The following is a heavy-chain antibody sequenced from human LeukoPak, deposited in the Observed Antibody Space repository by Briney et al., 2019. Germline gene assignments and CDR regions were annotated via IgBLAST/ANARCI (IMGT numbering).Heavy chain of an antibody. CDR1: GYTFTGYY. CDR3: ARYSSRGGWFDP. D-gene: IGHD6-13*01. CDR2: INPNSGGT. J-gene: IGHJ5*02. V-gene: IGHV1-2*02. Sequence: GASVKVSCKASGYTFTGYYMHWVRQAPGQGLEWMGWINPNSGGTNYAQKFQGRVTMTRDTSISTAYMELSRLRSDDMAVYYCARYSSRGGWFDPWGQGTLVTVSS.